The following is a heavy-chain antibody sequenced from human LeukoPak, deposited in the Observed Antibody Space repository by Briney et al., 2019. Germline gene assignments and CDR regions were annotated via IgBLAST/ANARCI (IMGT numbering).Heavy chain of an antibody. V-gene: IGHV1-46*01. Sequence: GASVKLSCKASGYNFSSYYIQWVRQDPGQGLEWMGLLNPSRGTTAYAPKFQGRVTMTRDTSSNTVYMELRGLRSDDTAIYYCARDATRGIGGSYDLGFWGQGSLVTVSS. D-gene: IGHD3-16*01. CDR3: ARDATRGIGGSYDLGF. J-gene: IGHJ4*02. CDR1: GYNFSSYY. CDR2: LNPSRGTT.